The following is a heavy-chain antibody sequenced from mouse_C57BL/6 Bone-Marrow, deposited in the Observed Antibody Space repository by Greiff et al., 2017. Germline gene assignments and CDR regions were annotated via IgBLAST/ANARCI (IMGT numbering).Heavy chain of an antibody. CDR3: ARDGNPYAMDD. V-gene: IGHV5-12*01. CDR2: ISNGGGST. Sequence: EVKLMESGGGLVQPGGSLKLSCAASGFTFSDYYMYWVRQTPEKRLEWVAYISNGGGSTYYPDTVKGRFTISRDNAKNTLYLQMSRLKSEDTAMYYCARDGNPYAMDDWGQGTSVTVSS. CDR1: GFTFSDYY. J-gene: IGHJ4*01. D-gene: IGHD2-1*01.